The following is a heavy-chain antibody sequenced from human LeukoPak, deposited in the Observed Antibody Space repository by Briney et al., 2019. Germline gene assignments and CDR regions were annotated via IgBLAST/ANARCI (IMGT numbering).Heavy chain of an antibody. V-gene: IGHV3-21*01. Sequence: GGSLRLSFVTSGFTFNLYTMNWVRQAPGKGLERVSSITRSASPMYYADSVKGRFTISRDNARNSLYLQMNSLRDEDTAVYYCARSYYDNSGYYRHWGQGTLVSVSS. CDR2: ITRSASPM. D-gene: IGHD3-22*01. CDR1: GFTFNLYT. CDR3: ARSYYDNSGYYRH. J-gene: IGHJ1*01.